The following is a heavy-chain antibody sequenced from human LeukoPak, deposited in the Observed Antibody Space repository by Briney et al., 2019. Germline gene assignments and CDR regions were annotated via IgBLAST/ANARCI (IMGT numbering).Heavy chain of an antibody. CDR1: GFPVSSNY. V-gene: IGHV3-53*01. Sequence: PGGSLRLSCAASGFPVSSNYMSWVRQAPGKGLEWVSVIYSDGSTYYADSVKGRFTISRDNSKNTLYLQMNSLRAEDTAVYYCACLTVPPFYFDYWGQGTLVTVSS. J-gene: IGHJ4*02. CDR3: ACLTVPPFYFDY. CDR2: IYSDGST.